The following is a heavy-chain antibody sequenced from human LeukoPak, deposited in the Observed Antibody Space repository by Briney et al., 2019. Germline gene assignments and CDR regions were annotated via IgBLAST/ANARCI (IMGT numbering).Heavy chain of an antibody. CDR3: ARRDFRKLSAFDI. V-gene: IGHV3-7*01. J-gene: IGHJ3*02. Sequence: PGRSLRLSCAASGYTFSSYWMSWVRQAPGKGLEWVANIKQDGSEKYSVDSVKGRFTVSRDNAKNSLYLQMNSLRAEDTAVYYCARRDFRKLSAFDIWGRGTMVTVSS. CDR1: GYTFSSYW. CDR2: IKQDGSEK.